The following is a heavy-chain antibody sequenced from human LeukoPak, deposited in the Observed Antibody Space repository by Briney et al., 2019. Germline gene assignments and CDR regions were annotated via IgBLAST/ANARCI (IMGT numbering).Heavy chain of an antibody. D-gene: IGHD3-10*01. V-gene: IGHV4-30-4*08. CDR2: IYYSGST. Sequence: SETLSLTCTVSGGSISSGDYYWSWIRQPPGKGLEWIGYIYYSGSTYYNPSLKSRVTISVDTSKNQFSLKLSSVTAADTAVYYCAAAPRGELNFNYWGQGTLVTVSS. CDR1: GGSISSGDYY. J-gene: IGHJ4*02. CDR3: AAAPRGELNFNY.